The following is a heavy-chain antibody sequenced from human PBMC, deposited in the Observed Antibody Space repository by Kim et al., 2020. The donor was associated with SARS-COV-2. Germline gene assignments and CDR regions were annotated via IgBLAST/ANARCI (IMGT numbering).Heavy chain of an antibody. Sequence: YYADSVKGRFPISRHNSKNTLYLQMNSLRAEDTAVYYCARDRVGATPGMDVWGQGTTVTVSS. J-gene: IGHJ6*02. D-gene: IGHD1-26*01. V-gene: IGHV3-53*04. CDR3: ARDRVGATPGMDV.